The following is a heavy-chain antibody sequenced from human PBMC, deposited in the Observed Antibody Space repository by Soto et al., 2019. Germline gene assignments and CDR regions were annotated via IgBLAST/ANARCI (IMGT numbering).Heavy chain of an antibody. Sequence: ASVKVSCKASGGTFSSYAISWVRQAPGQGLEWMGGIIPIFGTANYAQKFQGRVTITADESTSTAYMELSSLRSEDTAVYYCARLTAPYSSSSFWSDPWGQGTLVTVSS. V-gene: IGHV1-69*13. CDR3: ARLTAPYSSSSFWSDP. D-gene: IGHD6-6*01. J-gene: IGHJ5*02. CDR2: IIPIFGTA. CDR1: GGTFSSYA.